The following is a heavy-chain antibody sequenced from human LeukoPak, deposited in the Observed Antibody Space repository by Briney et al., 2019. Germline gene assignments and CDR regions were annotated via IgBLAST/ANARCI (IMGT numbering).Heavy chain of an antibody. V-gene: IGHV3-21*01. Sequence: GGSLRLSCAASGFTFSSYSMNWVRQAPGKGLGWVSSISSSSSYIYYADSVKGRFTISRDNAKNSLYLQMDSLRAEDTAVYYCARGGIITSYAFEIWGLGAMVTVSS. D-gene: IGHD1-26*01. CDR2: ISSSSSYI. J-gene: IGHJ3*02. CDR1: GFTFSSYS. CDR3: ARGGIITSYAFEI.